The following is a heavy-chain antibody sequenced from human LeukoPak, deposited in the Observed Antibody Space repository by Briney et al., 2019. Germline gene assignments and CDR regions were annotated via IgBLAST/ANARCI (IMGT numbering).Heavy chain of an antibody. CDR2: IIPILGIA. J-gene: IGHJ4*02. CDR1: GGTFSSYA. D-gene: IGHD5-24*01. Sequence: SVKVSCKASGGTFSSYAISWVRQAPGQGLEWMGRIIPILGIANYAQKFQGRVTITADKSTSTAYMELSSLRSEDTAVYYCASVEMATLLDYWGQGTLVTASS. V-gene: IGHV1-69*04. CDR3: ASVEMATLLDY.